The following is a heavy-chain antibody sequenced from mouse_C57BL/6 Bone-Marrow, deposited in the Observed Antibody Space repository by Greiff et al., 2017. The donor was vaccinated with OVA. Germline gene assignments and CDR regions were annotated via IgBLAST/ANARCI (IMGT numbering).Heavy chain of an antibody. CDR3: ASRAYGSSYNYAMDY. CDR1: GFSLTSYG. CDR2: IWGVGST. J-gene: IGHJ4*01. V-gene: IGHV2-6*01. Sequence: VKLMESGPGLVAPSQSLSITCTVSGFSLTSYGVDWVRQSPGKGLEWLGVIWGVGSTNYNSALKSRLSISKDNSKSQVFLKMNSLQTDDTAMYYCASRAYGSSYNYAMDYWGQGTSVTVSS. D-gene: IGHD1-1*01.